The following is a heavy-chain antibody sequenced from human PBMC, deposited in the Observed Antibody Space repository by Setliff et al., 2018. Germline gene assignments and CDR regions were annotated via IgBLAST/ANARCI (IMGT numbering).Heavy chain of an antibody. Sequence: ASVKVSCKASGGSFSSYAIIWVRQAPGQGLELMGGIIPAFTTANYAPNFHDGLRITADESTSTAYMELSSLRFEDTAVYYCAIDYGPTGTPYHWGQGTPVTSPQ. CDR1: GGSFSSYA. V-gene: IGHV1-69*13. J-gene: IGHJ4*02. D-gene: IGHD1-1*01. CDR3: AIDYGPTGTPYH. CDR2: IIPAFTTA.